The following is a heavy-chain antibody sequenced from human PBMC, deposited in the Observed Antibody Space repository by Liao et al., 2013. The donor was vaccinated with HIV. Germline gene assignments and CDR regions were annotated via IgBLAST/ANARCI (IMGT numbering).Heavy chain of an antibody. V-gene: IGHV4-39*07. CDR2: LYFSGST. CDR3: ARGDRGETLWPLDY. Sequence: QVQLQESGPGLVKPSETLSLTCTVSGGSISSSSPYWGWIRQPPGKGLEWIGSLYFSGSTYYNPSLKSRVSISVDTSKNQFSLKLSSVTAADTAVYYCARGDRGETLWPLDYWGQGTLVTVSS. CDR1: GGSISSSSPY. J-gene: IGHJ4*02. D-gene: IGHD2/OR15-2a*01.